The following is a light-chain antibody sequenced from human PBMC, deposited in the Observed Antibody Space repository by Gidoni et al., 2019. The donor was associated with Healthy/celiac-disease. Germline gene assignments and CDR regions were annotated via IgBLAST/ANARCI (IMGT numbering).Light chain of an antibody. CDR1: QGISSY. CDR3: QQLNSYPIT. J-gene: IGKJ5*01. V-gene: IGKV1-9*01. CDR2: AAS. Sequence: DIQLTQSPSFLSASVGDRVTITCRASQGISSYLAWYQQKPGKDPKLLIYAASTLQSGVPSRFSGSGSGTEFTRTISSLQPEDFATYYCQQLNSYPITFGQGTRLEIK.